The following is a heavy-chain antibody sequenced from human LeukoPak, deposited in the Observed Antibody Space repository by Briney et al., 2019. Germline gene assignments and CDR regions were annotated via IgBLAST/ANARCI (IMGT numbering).Heavy chain of an antibody. V-gene: IGHV4-61*01. CDR2: IYYSGST. J-gene: IGHJ4*02. Sequence: ASETLSLTCTVSGGSISSSTYYWSWIRQPPGKGLEWIGYIYYSGSTNYNPSLKSRVTISVDTSKNQFSLKLSSVTAADTAVYYCARGVIVYSSGWGNFDYWGQGTLVTVSS. CDR1: GGSISSSTYY. CDR3: ARGVIVYSSGWGNFDY. D-gene: IGHD6-19*01.